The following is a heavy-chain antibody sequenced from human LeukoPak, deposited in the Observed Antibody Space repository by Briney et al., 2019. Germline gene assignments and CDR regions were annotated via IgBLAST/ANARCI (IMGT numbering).Heavy chain of an antibody. V-gene: IGHV1-69*05. CDR2: VLPIFNKT. D-gene: IGHD3-22*01. CDR1: GGTFSNYA. CDR3: VRDGRKYYDSSVLDYFDY. J-gene: IGHJ4*02. Sequence: ASVEVSCKASGGTFSNYAINWVRQAPGQGLEWMGGVLPIFNKTNYAQKFQGRVTITTDEFTSAAYMELSSLRSEDTAVYYCVRDGRKYYDSSVLDYFDYWGQGTLVTVSS.